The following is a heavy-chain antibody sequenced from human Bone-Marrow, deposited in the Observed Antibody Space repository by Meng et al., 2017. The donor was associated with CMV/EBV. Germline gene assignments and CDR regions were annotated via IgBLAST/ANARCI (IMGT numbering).Heavy chain of an antibody. D-gene: IGHD4-23*01. J-gene: IGHJ4*02. Sequence: SGFTFSDYYMSWIRQAPGKGLEWVSYISSSSYTNYADSVKGRFTISRDNAKNSLYLQMNSLRAEDTAVYYCARVKVVRGVVPKYFDYWGQGTLVTVSS. CDR3: ARVKVVRGVVPKYFDY. CDR2: ISSSSYT. V-gene: IGHV3-11*06. CDR1: GFTFSDYY.